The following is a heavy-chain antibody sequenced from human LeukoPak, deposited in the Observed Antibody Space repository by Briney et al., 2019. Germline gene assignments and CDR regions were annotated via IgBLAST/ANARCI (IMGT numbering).Heavy chain of an antibody. V-gene: IGHV3-30-3*01. Sequence: GGSLRLSCAASGFTFSSYAMHWVRQAPGKGLERVAVISYDGSNKYYADSVKGRFTISRDNSKNTLYLQMNSLRAEDTAVYYCARDLYDSSGYYGYWGQGTLVTVSS. CDR3: ARDLYDSSGYYGY. J-gene: IGHJ4*02. CDR2: ISYDGSNK. CDR1: GFTFSSYA. D-gene: IGHD3-22*01.